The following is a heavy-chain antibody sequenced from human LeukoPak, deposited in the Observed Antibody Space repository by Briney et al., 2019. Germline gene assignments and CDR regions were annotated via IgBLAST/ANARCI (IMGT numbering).Heavy chain of an antibody. CDR1: GGTFSSYA. CDR2: IIPILGIA. Sequence: GASVKVSCKASGGTFSSYAISWVRQAPGQGLEWMGRIIPILGIANYAQKFQGRVTITADKSTSTAYMELSSLRSEDTAVYYCARGRSSSGWYRVYAFDIWGQGTMVTVSS. V-gene: IGHV1-69*04. J-gene: IGHJ3*02. CDR3: ARGRSSSGWYRVYAFDI. D-gene: IGHD6-19*01.